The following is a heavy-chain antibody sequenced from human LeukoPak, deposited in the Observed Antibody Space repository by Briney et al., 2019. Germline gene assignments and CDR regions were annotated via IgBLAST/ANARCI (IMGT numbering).Heavy chain of an antibody. Sequence: ASVKVSCKASGYTFTSYGISWVRQAPGQGLEWMGRINPNSGGTNYAQKFQGRVTMTRDTSISTAYMELSRLRSDDTAVYYCASADYGDYVWFDPWGQGPLVTVSS. CDR3: ASADYGDYVWFDP. CDR1: GYTFTSYG. CDR2: INPNSGGT. J-gene: IGHJ5*02. V-gene: IGHV1-2*06. D-gene: IGHD4-17*01.